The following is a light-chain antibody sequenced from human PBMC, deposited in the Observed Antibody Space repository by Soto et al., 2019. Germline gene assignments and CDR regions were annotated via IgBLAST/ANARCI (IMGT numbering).Light chain of an antibody. V-gene: IGKV3-20*01. CDR2: GAS. Sequence: EIALTQSPGTLSLSPGVRATLSCRASQSVSSSYLAWYQQKPGQAPRLLIYGASSRATGIPDRFSGSGSGTDFTLTISRLEPEDFAVYYCQQYGSSPETFGQGTKVEIK. CDR3: QQYGSSPET. J-gene: IGKJ1*01. CDR1: QSVSSSY.